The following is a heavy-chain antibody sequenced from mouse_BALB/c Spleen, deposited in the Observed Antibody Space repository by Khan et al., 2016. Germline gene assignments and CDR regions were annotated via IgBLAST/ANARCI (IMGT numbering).Heavy chain of an antibody. J-gene: IGHJ3*01. Sequence: EVQLLESGGGLVHPGGSLKLSCAASGFDFSRYWMSWVRQAPGKGLEWIGEINPDSYTINYTPSLKDKFIISRDNAKNTLYLQMSKVRSEDTALYYCARAGYYGYLAYWGQGTLVTVSA. CDR2: INPDSYTI. D-gene: IGHD1-1*01. CDR3: ARAGYYGYLAY. CDR1: GFDFSRYW. V-gene: IGHV4-1*02.